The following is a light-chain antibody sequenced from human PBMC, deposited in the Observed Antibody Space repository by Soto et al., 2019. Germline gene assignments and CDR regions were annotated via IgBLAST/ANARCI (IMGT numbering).Light chain of an antibody. V-gene: IGKV3-15*01. CDR1: QSVSSN. CDR3: QQYNNWPRGT. J-gene: IGKJ1*01. Sequence: EIVITQSPATLSVSPWERATLSCRASQSVSSNLAWYQQKPGQAPRLLIYGASTRATGIPARFSGSGSGTEFTLTISSLQSEDFAVYYCQQYNNWPRGTFGQGTKVDIK. CDR2: GAS.